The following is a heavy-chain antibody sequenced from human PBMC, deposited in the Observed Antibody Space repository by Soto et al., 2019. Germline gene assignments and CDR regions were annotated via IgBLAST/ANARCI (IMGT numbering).Heavy chain of an antibody. V-gene: IGHV3-23*01. CDR2: ISGSDGRT. CDR1: GFTFSSYA. CDR3: AKGVSQYTPLALFDY. Sequence: EVQLLESGGGLVRPGGSLRLSCAASGFTFSSYAMSWVRQAPGTGLEWVSTISGSDGRTYSTDSVKGRFTISRDNSRNTAYLQMNSLRVEDTAVYYCAKGVSQYTPLALFDYWGRGTLVTVSS. J-gene: IGHJ4*02. D-gene: IGHD5-18*01.